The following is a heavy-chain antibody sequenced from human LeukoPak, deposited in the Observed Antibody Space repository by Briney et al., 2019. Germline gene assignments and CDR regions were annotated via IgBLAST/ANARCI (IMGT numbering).Heavy chain of an antibody. Sequence: SETLSLTCTVSGGSISSYYWSWIRQPPGKGLEWIGYTYYSGSTNYNPSLKSRVTISVDTSKNQFSLKLSSVTAADTAVYYCARAPPPNWNDGENYYFDYWGQGTLVTVSS. D-gene: IGHD1-1*01. CDR1: GGSISSYY. J-gene: IGHJ4*02. CDR2: TYYSGST. V-gene: IGHV4-59*01. CDR3: ARAPPPNWNDGENYYFDY.